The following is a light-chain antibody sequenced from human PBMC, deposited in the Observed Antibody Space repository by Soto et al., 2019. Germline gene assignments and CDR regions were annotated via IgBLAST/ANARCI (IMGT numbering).Light chain of an antibody. Sequence: TVLTQSPDTLSLSPGGRATLSCRASSSVSSRDLAWYQQKPGQGPRLLMYGASNRATGIPDRFGGSGSGTEFTLTISRLEPEDSAVYYCQQFGTSLLTFGGGTKVEIK. V-gene: IGKV3-20*01. CDR3: QQFGTSLLT. J-gene: IGKJ4*01. CDR2: GAS. CDR1: SSVSSRD.